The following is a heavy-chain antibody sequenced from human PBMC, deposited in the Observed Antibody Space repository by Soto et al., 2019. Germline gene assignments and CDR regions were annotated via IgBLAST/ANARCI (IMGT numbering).Heavy chain of an antibody. CDR3: ARSWLQYFDY. Sequence: PSETLSLTCTVSGGSISSGGYYWIWIRHHPGKGLEWIGYIYYSGSTYYNPSLKSRVTISVDTSKNQFSLKLSSVTAADTAVYYCARSWLQYFDYWGQGTLVTVSS. D-gene: IGHD5-12*01. V-gene: IGHV4-31*03. CDR1: GGSISSGGYY. J-gene: IGHJ4*02. CDR2: IYYSGST.